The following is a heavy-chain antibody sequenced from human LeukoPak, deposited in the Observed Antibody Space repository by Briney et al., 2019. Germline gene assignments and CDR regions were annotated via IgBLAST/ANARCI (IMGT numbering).Heavy chain of an antibody. D-gene: IGHD1-1*01. CDR1: GYTLTELS. CDR3: ATILAMQLERRSGIDY. CDR2: FDPEDGET. V-gene: IGHV1-24*01. Sequence: ASVKVSCKVSGYTLTELSMHWVRQAPGKGLEWMGGFDPEDGETIYAQKFQGRVTMTEDTSTDTAYMELSSLRSEDTAVYYCATILAMQLERRSGIDYWGQGTLVTVSS. J-gene: IGHJ4*02.